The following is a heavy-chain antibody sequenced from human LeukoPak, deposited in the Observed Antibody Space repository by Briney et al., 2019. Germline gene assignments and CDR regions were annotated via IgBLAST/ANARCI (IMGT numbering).Heavy chain of an antibody. J-gene: IGHJ6*02. Sequence: GGSLRLPCAASGFTFSSYAMSWVRQAPGKGLEWVSGISGSGENTYYADSVKGRFTISRDNSKNTMYLQMDSLRAEDTAIYYCAKVGNYYYYGMDVWGQGTTVTVSS. D-gene: IGHD1-1*01. CDR1: GFTFSSYA. V-gene: IGHV3-23*01. CDR2: ISGSGENT. CDR3: AKVGNYYYYGMDV.